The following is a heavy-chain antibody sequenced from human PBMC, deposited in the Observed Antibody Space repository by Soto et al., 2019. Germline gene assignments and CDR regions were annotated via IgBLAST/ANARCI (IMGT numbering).Heavy chain of an antibody. CDR2: VTSSASST. D-gene: IGHD1-26*01. V-gene: IGHV3-23*01. CDR1: GFTFSSFA. J-gene: IGHJ3*01. CDR3: AKGGAVLLDPFDV. Sequence: GQLLESGGGMVQPGGSLRLSCAAPGFTFSSFAMNWVRLPPGRGLEWVAAVTSSASSTHYADSVKGRFTISRDNSKNTLYLQMNSLRADDTAVYYCAKGGAVLLDPFDVWGQGTMVTVSS.